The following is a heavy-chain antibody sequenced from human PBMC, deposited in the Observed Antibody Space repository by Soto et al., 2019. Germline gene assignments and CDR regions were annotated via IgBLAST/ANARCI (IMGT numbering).Heavy chain of an antibody. Sequence: QVQLVQSGAEVKKPGASVKVSCKASGYPLTAKYLHWVRQAPGQGLEWMGWINPSSGGTKEAQKFRGRVTMTRDTSISAAYVELSRLTSDDTAVYYCAKGGSSCTEWFDPWGQGTLVTVSS. J-gene: IGHJ5*02. CDR2: INPSSGGT. CDR3: AKGGSSCTEWFDP. D-gene: IGHD6-13*01. CDR1: GYPLTAKY. V-gene: IGHV1-2*02.